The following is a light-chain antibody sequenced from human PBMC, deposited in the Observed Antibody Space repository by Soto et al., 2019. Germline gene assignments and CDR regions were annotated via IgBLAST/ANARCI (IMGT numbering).Light chain of an antibody. CDR3: QQRNNWPPDIT. V-gene: IGKV3-11*01. J-gene: IGKJ5*01. CDR1: QTVNTY. Sequence: EIVLTQSPVTLSLSPGDRPTLSCRASQTVNTYVAWYQQKPGQAPRLLIYDASNRATGIPARFSGSGSGTDFTHTISSLEPEDFEVYYCQQRNNWPPDITFGQGTRMDIK. CDR2: DAS.